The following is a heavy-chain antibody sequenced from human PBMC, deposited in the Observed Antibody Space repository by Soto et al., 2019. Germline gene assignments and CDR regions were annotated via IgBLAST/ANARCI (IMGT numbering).Heavy chain of an antibody. J-gene: IGHJ4*02. Sequence: EVQLLESGGGLVQPGGSLRLSCAASGFTFSSYAMSWVRQAPGKGPEWVSAISGSGGSTYYADSVKGRFTISIDNSKDTLYLQMNSLRAEDTAVYYCATMGHQGYYSDSSGYKSFDYWGQGTLVTVSS. V-gene: IGHV3-23*01. CDR2: ISGSGGST. D-gene: IGHD3-22*01. CDR3: ATMGHQGYYSDSSGYKSFDY. CDR1: GFTFSSYA.